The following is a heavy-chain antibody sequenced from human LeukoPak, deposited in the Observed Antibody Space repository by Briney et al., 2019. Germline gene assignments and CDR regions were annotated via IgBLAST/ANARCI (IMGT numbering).Heavy chain of an antibody. D-gene: IGHD3-22*01. CDR1: GVSISSGGYY. CDR2: IYYSGST. J-gene: IGHJ3*02. Sequence: EPSETLSLTCTVSGVSISSGGYYWSWIRQHPGKGLEWIGYIYYSGSTYYNPSLKSRVTISVDTSKNQFSLKLSSVTAADTAVYYCARDCVGDSSGYFTPATNAFDIWGQGTMVTVSS. V-gene: IGHV4-31*03. CDR3: ARDCVGDSSGYFTPATNAFDI.